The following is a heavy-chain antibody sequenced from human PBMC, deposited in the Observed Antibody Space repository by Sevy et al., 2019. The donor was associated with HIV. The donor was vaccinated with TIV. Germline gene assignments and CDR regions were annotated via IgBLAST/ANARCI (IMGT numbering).Heavy chain of an antibody. CDR1: GFTFSSYS. CDR2: ISSSSSTI. Sequence: GGSLRLSCAASGFTFSSYSMNWVRQAPGKGLEWVSYISSSSSTIYDADSVKGRFTISRDNAKNSLYLQMNSLRDEDTAVYYCARDRGTAMVSYIFDYWGQGTLVTVSS. CDR3: ARDRGTAMVSYIFDY. V-gene: IGHV3-48*02. D-gene: IGHD5-18*01. J-gene: IGHJ4*02.